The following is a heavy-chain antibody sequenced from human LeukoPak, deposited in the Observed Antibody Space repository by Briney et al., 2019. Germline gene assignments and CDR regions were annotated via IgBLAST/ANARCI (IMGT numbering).Heavy chain of an antibody. V-gene: IGHV4-59*01. J-gene: IGHJ3*02. CDR1: GGSISSYY. CDR2: IYYSGST. D-gene: IGHD6-19*01. CDR3: AREGPVAGIRLREAFDI. Sequence: SETLSLTCTVSGGSISSYYWSWIRQPPGKGLEWIGYIYYSGSTNYNPSLKSRVTISVDTSKNQFSLKLSSVTAADTAVYYCAREGPVAGIRLREAFDIWGQGTMVTVSS.